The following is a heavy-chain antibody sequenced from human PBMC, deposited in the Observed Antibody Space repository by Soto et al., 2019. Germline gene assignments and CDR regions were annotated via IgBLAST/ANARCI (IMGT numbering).Heavy chain of an antibody. Sequence: QVQLQESGPGLVKPSGTLSLTCAVSGGSISSSNWWSWVRQPPGKGLEWIGEIYHSGSTNYNPSLNRRATXSXHXXKNHFSLKLSSVTAADTAVYYCARVSGSYYYGMDVWGQGTTVTVSS. D-gene: IGHD1-26*01. J-gene: IGHJ6*02. CDR1: GGSISSSNW. V-gene: IGHV4-4*02. CDR3: ARVSGSYYYGMDV. CDR2: IYHSGST.